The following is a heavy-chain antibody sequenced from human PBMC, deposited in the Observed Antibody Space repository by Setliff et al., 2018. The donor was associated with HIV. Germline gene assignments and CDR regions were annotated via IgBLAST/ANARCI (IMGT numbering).Heavy chain of an antibody. V-gene: IGHV4-4*09. Sequence: SETLSLTCTVSGGSISSYYWSWIRQPPGKGLEWIGNIHSSGSTNYNPSLKSRVTISVDTSKNQFSLKLSSVTAADTAVYYCASGGYYGSGSYYGGWFDPWGQGTRVTVSS. CDR1: GGSISSYY. CDR3: ASGGYYGSGSYYGGWFDP. D-gene: IGHD3-10*01. CDR2: IHSSGST. J-gene: IGHJ5*02.